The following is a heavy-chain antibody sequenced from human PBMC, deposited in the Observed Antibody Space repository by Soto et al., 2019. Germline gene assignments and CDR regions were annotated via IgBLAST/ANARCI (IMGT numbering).Heavy chain of an antibody. Sequence: QVQLLQSGAEVKKPGASVKVSCKTSGYTFTNYGITWVRQAPGQGLEWMGWISAYNGHANYEQKFQGRVTMTTDPSTSTAYMELRSLRSDDTAVYFCARSIRVASPGDYWGQGTLATVSS. CDR3: ARSIRVASPGDY. CDR1: GYTFTNYG. V-gene: IGHV1-18*04. J-gene: IGHJ4*02. D-gene: IGHD2-21*01. CDR2: ISAYNGHA.